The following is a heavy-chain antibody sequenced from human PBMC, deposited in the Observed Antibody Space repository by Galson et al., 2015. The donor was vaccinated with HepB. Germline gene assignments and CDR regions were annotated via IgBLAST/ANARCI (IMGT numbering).Heavy chain of an antibody. CDR2: IIPIFGTA. CDR3: ARDGPAVALPYWYFDL. CDR1: GGTFSSYA. D-gene: IGHD6-19*01. V-gene: IGHV1-69*13. J-gene: IGHJ2*01. Sequence: SVKVSCKASGGTFSSYAISWVRQAPGQGLEWMGGIIPIFGTANYAQKFQGRVTITADESTSTAYMELSSLRSEDTAVYYCARDGPAVALPYWYFDLWGRGTLVTVSS.